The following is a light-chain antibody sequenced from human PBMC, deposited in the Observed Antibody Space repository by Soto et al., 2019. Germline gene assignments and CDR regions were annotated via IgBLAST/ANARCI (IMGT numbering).Light chain of an antibody. V-gene: IGLV2-14*01. Sequence: QSALTQPASVSGSPGQSITISCTGTSSDVGGYNYVSWYQQHPGKAPKLLIYEVSNRPSGVSNRFSGSKSGNTASLTISGLQAEYEDDYYCTSYTSSSTWVFGGGTKVTVL. CDR2: EVS. J-gene: IGLJ3*02. CDR1: SSDVGGYNY. CDR3: TSYTSSSTWV.